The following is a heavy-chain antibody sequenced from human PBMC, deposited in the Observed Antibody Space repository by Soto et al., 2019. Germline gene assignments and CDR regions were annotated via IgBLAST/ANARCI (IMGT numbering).Heavy chain of an antibody. Sequence: WETLSLTYTGSGDSINTCNWNWSRQPPGKGLEWIGCIYYTGSTSYIPSFESRVTISVDTSKNQISLTLNSVTAAETAVYYCAREKRRGRDRVFDLWGQGTLVTVS. CDR1: GDSINTCN. J-gene: IGHJ4*02. D-gene: IGHD3-10*01. V-gene: IGHV4-59*01. CDR3: AREKRRGRDRVFDL. CDR2: IYYTGST.